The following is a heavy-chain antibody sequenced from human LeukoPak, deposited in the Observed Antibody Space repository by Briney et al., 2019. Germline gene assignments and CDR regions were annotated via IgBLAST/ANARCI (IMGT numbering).Heavy chain of an antibody. CDR1: GFVFSKNG. Sequence: GGSLRLSCVTSGFVFSKNGMHWVRQAPGKGLEWVAFIRHDESNKYYADSVKGRFTISRDNSKNTLSLQMNSLRPDDTAVYYCAKFSYGDYVAWGQGTLVIVSS. CDR2: IRHDESNK. J-gene: IGHJ5*02. CDR3: AKFSYGDYVA. D-gene: IGHD4-17*01. V-gene: IGHV3-30*02.